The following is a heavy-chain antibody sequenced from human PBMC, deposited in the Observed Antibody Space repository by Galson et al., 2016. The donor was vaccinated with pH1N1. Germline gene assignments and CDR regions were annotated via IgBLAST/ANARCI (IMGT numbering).Heavy chain of an antibody. CDR3: ARTKRRGGWAFDI. D-gene: IGHD6-19*01. CDR2: IDWDDDK. Sequence: PALVKPTQTLTLTCTFSGFSLSGSGMSVSWIRQPPGKALEWLARIDWDDDKFYSTSLQTRLTISKGTSKNQVVLTMTNMDPVDTATYYCARTKRRGGWAFDIWGQGTIITVSS. CDR1: GFSLSGSGMS. J-gene: IGHJ3*02. V-gene: IGHV2-70*17.